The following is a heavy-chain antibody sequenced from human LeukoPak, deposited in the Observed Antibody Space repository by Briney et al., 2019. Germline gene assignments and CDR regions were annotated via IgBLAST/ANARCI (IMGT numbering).Heavy chain of an antibody. CDR1: GFTFSSYG. CDR2: IRYDGSNK. CDR3: AKDFEVVNLLFDY. J-gene: IGHJ4*02. V-gene: IGHV3-30*02. D-gene: IGHD2-21*01. Sequence: GGSLRLSCAASGFTFSSYGMHWVRQAPGKGLEWVAFIRYDGSNKYYADSVKGRFTISRDNSKNTLYLQMNSLRPEDTAVYYCAKDFEVVNLLFDYWGQGTLVTVSS.